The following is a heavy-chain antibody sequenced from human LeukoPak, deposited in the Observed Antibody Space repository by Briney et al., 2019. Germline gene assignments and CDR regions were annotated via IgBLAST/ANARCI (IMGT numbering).Heavy chain of an antibody. J-gene: IGHJ6*02. Sequence: MSGESLKISCKGSGYSFTSYWISWVRQMPGKGLEWMGRIDPTDSYTNYSPSFQGHVIISADKSISTAYLQWSSLKASDTAMYYCARITMVRGAGGYYYGMDVWGQGTTVTVSS. CDR1: GYSFTSYW. CDR3: ARITMVRGAGGYYYGMDV. D-gene: IGHD3-10*01. V-gene: IGHV5-10-1*01. CDR2: IDPTDSYT.